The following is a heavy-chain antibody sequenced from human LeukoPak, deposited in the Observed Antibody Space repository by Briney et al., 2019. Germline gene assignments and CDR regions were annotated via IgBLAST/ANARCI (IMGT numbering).Heavy chain of an antibody. V-gene: IGHV4-4*07. Sequence: PSETLSLTCTVSGGSISSYYWSWIRHPAGKGLEWIGRIYTSGSTNYNPSLKSRVTMSVDTSKNQFSLKLSSVTAADTAVYYCARLKKDDYVWGSYRQALYYFDYWGQGTLVTVSS. J-gene: IGHJ4*02. CDR2: IYTSGST. D-gene: IGHD3-16*02. CDR1: GGSISSYY. CDR3: ARLKKDDYVWGSYRQALYYFDY.